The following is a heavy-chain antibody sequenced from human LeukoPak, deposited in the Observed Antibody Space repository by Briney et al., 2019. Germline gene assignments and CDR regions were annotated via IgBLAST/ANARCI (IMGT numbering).Heavy chain of an antibody. CDR3: ARGRDFDY. J-gene: IGHJ4*02. V-gene: IGHV4-34*01. Sequence: SETLSLTCAVYGGSFSGYYWSWIRQPPGKGLEWIGEINHSGSTTYNTSLTSRVTISVDMSKNQFSVKLRYVTAAGTAVYYCARGRDFDYWGQGTLVTVSS. CDR1: GGSFSGYY. CDR2: INHSGST.